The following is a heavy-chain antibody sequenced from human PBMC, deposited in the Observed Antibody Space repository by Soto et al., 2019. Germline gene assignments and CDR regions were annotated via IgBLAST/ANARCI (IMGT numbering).Heavy chain of an antibody. CDR1: GFSLSTSGVG. Sequence: QSTLKESGPTLVKPTQTLTLTRTFSGFSLSTSGVGVGWIRQPPGKALEWLALIYWDDDKRYSPSLRSRLTISKDTSKNQVVLTMTNMDPVDTATYHCIQSRCGGDCLQSYASHYYYGMDVWGQGTTVTVSS. CDR2: IYWDDDK. V-gene: IGHV2-5*02. CDR3: IQSRCGGDCLQSYASHYYYGMDV. D-gene: IGHD2-21*02. J-gene: IGHJ6*02.